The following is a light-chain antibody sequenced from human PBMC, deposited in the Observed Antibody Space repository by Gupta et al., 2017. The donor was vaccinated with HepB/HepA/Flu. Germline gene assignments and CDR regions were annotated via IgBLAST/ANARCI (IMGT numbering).Light chain of an antibody. J-gene: IGKJ4*01. CDR3: QQYSNYIT. CDR1: QTITTY. CDR2: KAS. Sequence: DIQMIKSPSTLSASIGDRVTITCRTSQTITTYLAWYQQKPGKAPKILIYKASSLESGVPSRFSGSGSGTEFTLTISSLQPDDVATYYCQQYSNYITFGGGTKVEI. V-gene: IGKV1-5*03.